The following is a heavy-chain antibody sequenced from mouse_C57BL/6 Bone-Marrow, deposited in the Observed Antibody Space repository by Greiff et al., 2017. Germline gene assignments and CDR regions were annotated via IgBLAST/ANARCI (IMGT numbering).Heavy chain of an antibody. D-gene: IGHD1-1*01. CDR1: GFTFSDYG. CDR2: ISSGSSTI. Sequence: DVQLVESGGGLVKPGGSLKLSCAASGFTFSDYGMHWVRQAPEKGLEWVAYISSGSSTIYYADTVKGRFTISRDNAKNTLFLQMTSLRSEDTAMYYCARDSYGSSYDWYFDVWGTGTTVTVSS. CDR3: ARDSYGSSYDWYFDV. J-gene: IGHJ1*03. V-gene: IGHV5-17*01.